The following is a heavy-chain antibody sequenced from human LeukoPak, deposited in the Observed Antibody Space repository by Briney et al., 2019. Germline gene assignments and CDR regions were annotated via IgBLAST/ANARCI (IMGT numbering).Heavy chain of an antibody. CDR1: GFTFSSYW. V-gene: IGHV3-7*01. CDR3: AKASGGAGIEAY. Sequence: QSGGSLRLSCVASGFTFSSYWMTWVRQAPGKGLEWLANIKEDGSIQYYLDSVRGRFTISRDNAKTSVYLQLNSLRADDTAVYYCAKASGGAGIEAYWGQGTLVTVSS. J-gene: IGHJ4*02. CDR2: IKEDGSIQ. D-gene: IGHD1-14*01.